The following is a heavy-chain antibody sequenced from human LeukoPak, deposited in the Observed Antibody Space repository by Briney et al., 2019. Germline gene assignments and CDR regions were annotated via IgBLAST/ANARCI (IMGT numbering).Heavy chain of an antibody. V-gene: IGHV1-69*01. J-gene: IGHJ4*02. CDR3: ARDHGSS. Sequence: ASVNVSCKVSGGTFSSYAISWVRRAPGQGLEWMGGIIPIFGTANYAQKFQGRVTITADESTSTAYMGLSSLRSEDTAVYYCARDHGSSWGQGTLVTVSS. CDR2: IIPIFGTA. D-gene: IGHD6-13*01. CDR1: GGTFSSYA.